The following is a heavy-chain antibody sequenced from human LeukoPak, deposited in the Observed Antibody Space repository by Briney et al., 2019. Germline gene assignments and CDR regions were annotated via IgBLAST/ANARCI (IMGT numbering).Heavy chain of an antibody. CDR2: ISSNGGST. CDR1: GFTFSSYA. Sequence: RAGGSLRLSCAASGFTFSSYAMHWVRQAPGKGLEYVSAISSNGGSTYYANSVKGRFTISRDNSKNTLYLQMGSLRAEDMAVYYCARDRSYYGSGEFDYWGQGTLVTVSS. V-gene: IGHV3-64*01. D-gene: IGHD3-10*01. J-gene: IGHJ4*02. CDR3: ARDRSYYGSGEFDY.